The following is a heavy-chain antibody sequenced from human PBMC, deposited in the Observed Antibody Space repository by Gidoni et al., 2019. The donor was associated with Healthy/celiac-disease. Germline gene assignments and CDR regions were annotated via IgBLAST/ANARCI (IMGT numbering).Heavy chain of an antibody. V-gene: IGHV1-18*01. CDR3: ARDLFMVRDY. J-gene: IGHJ4*02. CDR2: ISAYNGDT. D-gene: IGHD3-10*01. CDR1: GYTFTSYG. Sequence: QVQLVQSGAVVKKPGASVKFARKAAGYTFTSYGISWVRQAPGQGLEWMGWISAYNGDTTYAQKLQGRVTMTTDTSTSTAYMELRSLSSDDTAVYYCARDLFMVRDYWGQGTLVTVSS.